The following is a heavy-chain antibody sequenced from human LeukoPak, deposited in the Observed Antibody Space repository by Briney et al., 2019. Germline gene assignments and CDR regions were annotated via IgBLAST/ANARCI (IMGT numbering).Heavy chain of an antibody. CDR1: GGSLSSYY. CDR2: IYYSGST. D-gene: IGHD5-18*01. Sequence: SETLSLTCTVSGGSLSSYYWSWVRQPPGEGAGWIGYIYYSGSTNYNPSLKSRVTISVDTSKNQFSLKLSSVTAADTAVYYCARYTSMVGDAFDIWGQGTMVTVSS. V-gene: IGHV4-59*01. J-gene: IGHJ3*02. CDR3: ARYTSMVGDAFDI.